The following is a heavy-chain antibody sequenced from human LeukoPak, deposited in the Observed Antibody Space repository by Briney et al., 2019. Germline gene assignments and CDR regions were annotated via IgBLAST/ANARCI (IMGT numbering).Heavy chain of an antibody. J-gene: IGHJ4*02. V-gene: IGHV3-21*01. CDR1: GLSFSAYN. D-gene: IGHD3-22*01. CDR2: ISPSGDHR. CDR3: ARDAAYFDSSGYYPDPLDY. Sequence: PGGSLRLSCAASGLSFSAYNINWVRQAPGKGLEWVSCISPSGDHRYYADSVRGRFTISRDNAKNSVYLQMNSLRAEDTAVYYCARDAAYFDSSGYYPDPLDYWGQGTLVSVSS.